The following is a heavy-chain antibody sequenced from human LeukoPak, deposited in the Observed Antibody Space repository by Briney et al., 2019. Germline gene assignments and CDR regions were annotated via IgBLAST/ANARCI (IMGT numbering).Heavy chain of an antibody. V-gene: IGHV3-21*01. J-gene: IGHJ4*02. Sequence: GGSLRLSCAASGFTFSSYNMNWVRQAPGKGLEWVSSISRSSSYIYYADSVKGRFTISRDNAKNSLYLQMNSLRAEDTAVYYCAREYEAASGGYFDYWGQGTLVTVSS. CDR1: GFTFSSYN. D-gene: IGHD6-13*01. CDR3: AREYEAASGGYFDY. CDR2: ISRSSSYI.